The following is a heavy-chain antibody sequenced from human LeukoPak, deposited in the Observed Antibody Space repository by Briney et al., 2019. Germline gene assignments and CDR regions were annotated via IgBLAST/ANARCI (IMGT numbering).Heavy chain of an antibody. V-gene: IGHV4-59*01. CDR1: GYSITTSYY. CDR3: ARGVYYGSGSAFDP. D-gene: IGHD3-10*01. CDR2: IYYSGST. Sequence: SETLSLTCTVSGYSITTSYYWSWIRQPPGKGLEWIGYIYYSGSTNYNPSLKSRVTISVDTSKNQFSLKLSSVTAADTAVYYCARGVYYGSGSAFDPWGQGTLVTVSS. J-gene: IGHJ5*02.